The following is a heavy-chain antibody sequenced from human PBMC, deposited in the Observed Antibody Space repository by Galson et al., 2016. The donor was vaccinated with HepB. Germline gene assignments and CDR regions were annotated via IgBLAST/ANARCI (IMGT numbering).Heavy chain of an antibody. Sequence: SLRLSCAASGITFSSYAMSWVRQAPGKGLEWVSGVSGSFGYTYYADSVKGRFTMSRDNSRNTLYLQMNSLRAEDTAVYYCAKDRDSNWYEKYFQHWGQGTLVTVSS. J-gene: IGHJ1*01. V-gene: IGHV3-23*01. CDR2: VSGSFGYT. D-gene: IGHD6-13*01. CDR1: GITFSSYA. CDR3: AKDRDSNWYEKYFQH.